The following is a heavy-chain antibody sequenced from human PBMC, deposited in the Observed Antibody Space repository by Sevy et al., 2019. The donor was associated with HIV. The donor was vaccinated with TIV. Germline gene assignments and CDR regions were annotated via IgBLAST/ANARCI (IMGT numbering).Heavy chain of an antibody. CDR2: IHSDDTT. V-gene: IGHV3-66*01. J-gene: IGHJ4*02. D-gene: IGHD5-18*01. Sequence: GGSLRLSCAASGFTFRSYAINWVRQAPGKGLEWVSVIHSDDTTYHADSVKDRFTISRDNFKNTLYLPMSSLRAEDTAVYYCARGKSGYGYALNYWGQGTLVTVSS. CDR1: GFTFRSYA. CDR3: ARGKSGYGYALNY.